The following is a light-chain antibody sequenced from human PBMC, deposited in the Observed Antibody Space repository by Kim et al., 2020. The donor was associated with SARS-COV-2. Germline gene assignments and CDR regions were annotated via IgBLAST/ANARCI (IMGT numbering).Light chain of an antibody. Sequence: QSALTQPRSVSGSPGESVTISCTATSNTFGGFNYVSWYQHHTGKAPEFIIHDVTKRPSGVPLRFSGSKSGNTASLTISGLQAEDEADYYCCSYAGSYTWVFGGGTQLTVL. CDR3: CSYAGSYTWV. J-gene: IGLJ3*02. CDR1: SNTFGGFNY. CDR2: DVT. V-gene: IGLV2-11*01.